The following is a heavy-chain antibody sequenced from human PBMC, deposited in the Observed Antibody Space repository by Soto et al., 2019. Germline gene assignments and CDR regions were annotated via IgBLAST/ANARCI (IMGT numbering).Heavy chain of an antibody. Sequence: SVKVSCKSSGGTFSSHSINWVRQAPGQGLEWMGGIIPIFGPANFAKNFQGRVTITADESTTTAYMELSSLTSEDTAAYYCARGELDFWSGSLSGPYYYYYGMDVWGQGTTVTVS. V-gene: IGHV1-69*13. D-gene: IGHD3-3*01. CDR2: IIPIFGPA. CDR3: ARGELDFWSGSLSGPYYYYYGMDV. CDR1: GGTFSSHS. J-gene: IGHJ6*02.